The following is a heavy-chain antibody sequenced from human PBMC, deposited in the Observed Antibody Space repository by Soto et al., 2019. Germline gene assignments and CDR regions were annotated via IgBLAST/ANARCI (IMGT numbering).Heavy chain of an antibody. V-gene: IGHV3-23*01. D-gene: IGHD2-2*01. J-gene: IGHJ2*01. CDR3: ASVPLFSYVDL. Sequence: EVQLLESGGGLVQPGGSLILSCAASGFTFSSYAMRWVCQAPGKGLEWVSAISNSGSDTYYADSVKGRFTISRDHPKNTVYLQMNSLTAEEPAVYYCASVPLFSYVDLWCRGTLVTVS. CDR1: GFTFSSYA. CDR2: ISNSGSDT.